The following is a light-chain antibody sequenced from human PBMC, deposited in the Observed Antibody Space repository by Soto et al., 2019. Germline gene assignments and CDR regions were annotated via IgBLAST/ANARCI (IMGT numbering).Light chain of an antibody. V-gene: IGLV1-51*01. J-gene: IGLJ1*01. CDR1: SSNIGGNS. Sequence: VLTQPPSVSAAPGQKVTISCSGSSSNIGGNSVSWYQQLPGTAPKLLIYDDNKRPSGIPDRFSGSKSGNTASLTISGLQAEDEADYYCSSYTSSSTPYVFGTGTKVTFL. CDR2: DDN. CDR3: SSYTSSSTPYV.